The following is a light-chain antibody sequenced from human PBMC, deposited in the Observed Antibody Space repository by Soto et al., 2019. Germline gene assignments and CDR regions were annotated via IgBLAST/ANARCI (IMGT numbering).Light chain of an antibody. CDR1: SSDVGGYNY. V-gene: IGLV2-14*01. CDR3: SSYTTSCTVV. Sequence: QSALTHPASVSGSPGQSITISCTGTSSDVGGYNYVSWYQQHPGKAPKLMIYEVTNRPSAVSNRFSGSKSGKTAYLTISGLQAEDEADYYCSSYTTSCTVVFGGGTKLTVL. J-gene: IGLJ2*01. CDR2: EVT.